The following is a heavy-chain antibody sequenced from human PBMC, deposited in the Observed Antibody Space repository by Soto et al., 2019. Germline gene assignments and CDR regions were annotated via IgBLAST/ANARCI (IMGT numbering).Heavy chain of an antibody. Sequence: SETLSLTCTVSGGSVSSGSYYWSWIRQPPGKGLEWIGYIYYSGSTNYNPSLKSRVTISVDTSKNQFSLKLSSVTAADTAVYYCARDLSSWGNGTTVTVSS. V-gene: IGHV4-61*01. CDR1: GGSVSSGSYY. D-gene: IGHD6-6*01. CDR3: ARDLSS. J-gene: IGHJ6*04. CDR2: IYYSGST.